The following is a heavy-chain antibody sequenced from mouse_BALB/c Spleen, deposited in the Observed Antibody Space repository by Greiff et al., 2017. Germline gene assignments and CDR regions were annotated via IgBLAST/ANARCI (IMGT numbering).Heavy chain of an antibody. CDR2: IYPGDGDT. CDR1: GYAFSSYW. CDR3: ARGTTVVGPYAMDY. V-gene: IGHV1-80*01. Sequence: VQLQQSGAELVRPGSSVKISCKASGYAFSSYWMNWVKQRPGQGLEWIGQIYPGDGDTNYNGKFKGKATLTADKSSSTAYMQLSSLTSEDSAVYFCARGTTVVGPYAMDYWGQGTSVTVSS. J-gene: IGHJ4*01. D-gene: IGHD1-1*01.